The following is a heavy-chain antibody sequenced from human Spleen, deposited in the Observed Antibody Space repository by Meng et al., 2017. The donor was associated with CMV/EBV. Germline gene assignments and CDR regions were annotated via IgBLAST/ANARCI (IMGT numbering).Heavy chain of an antibody. CDR1: GFTVSSNY. CDR2: IYSGGST. D-gene: IGHD4-11*01. J-gene: IGHJ4*02. Sequence: LSLTCAASGFTVSSNYMSWVRQAPGKGLEWVSVIYSGGSTYYADSVKGRFTISRDNSKNTLYLQMNSLRAEDTAVYYCARWKGYSNYFDYWGQGTLVTVSS. CDR3: ARWKGYSNYFDY. V-gene: IGHV3-53*01.